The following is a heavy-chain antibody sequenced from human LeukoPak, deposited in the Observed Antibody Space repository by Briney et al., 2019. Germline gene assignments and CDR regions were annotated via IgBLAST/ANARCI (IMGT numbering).Heavy chain of an antibody. CDR2: ISGSGGGT. D-gene: IGHD4-17*01. V-gene: IGHV3-23*01. Sequence: TGGSLRLSCAASGFTFSSYAMSWVRQAPGKGLEWVSAISGSGGGTYYADSVKGRFTISRDNSKNTLYLQMNSLRAEDTAVYYCAEVFGAYDYFDYWGQGSLVTVSS. J-gene: IGHJ4*02. CDR3: AEVFGAYDYFDY. CDR1: GFTFSSYA.